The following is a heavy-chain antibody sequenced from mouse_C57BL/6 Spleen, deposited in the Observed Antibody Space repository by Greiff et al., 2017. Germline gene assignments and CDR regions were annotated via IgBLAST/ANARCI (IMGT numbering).Heavy chain of an antibody. V-gene: IGHV5-17*01. J-gene: IGHJ4*01. CDR1: GFTFSDYG. Sequence: EVMLVESGGGLVKPGGSLKLSCAASGFTFSDYGMHWVRQAPEKGLEWVAYISSGSSTIYYADTVKGRFTISRDNAKNTLFLQMTSLRSEDTAMYYCARNGGYDMDYWGQGTSVTVSS. CDR3: ARNGGYDMDY. CDR2: ISSGSSTI.